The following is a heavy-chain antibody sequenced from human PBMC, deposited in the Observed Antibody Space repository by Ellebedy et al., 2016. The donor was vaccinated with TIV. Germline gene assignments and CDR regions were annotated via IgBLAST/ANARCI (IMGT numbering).Heavy chain of an antibody. CDR2: LYSGGNA. D-gene: IGHD4-11*01. CDR3: ARDGTITTPTYFDS. Sequence: GESLKISCVASGLTVSSNYMSWVRQAPGKGLEWVSILYSGGNAYYADSVQGRFTISRDNSKNTLYLQMNSLRVEDTAMYYCARDGTITTPTYFDSWGQGTLVTVSP. V-gene: IGHV3-66*01. J-gene: IGHJ4*02. CDR1: GLTVSSNY.